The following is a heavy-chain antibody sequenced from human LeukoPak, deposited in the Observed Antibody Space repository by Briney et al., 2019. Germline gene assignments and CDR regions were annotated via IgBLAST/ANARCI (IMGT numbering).Heavy chain of an antibody. CDR3: ASLTAMANDAFDI. V-gene: IGHV1-46*01. CDR1: GYTFTSYY. Sequence: ASVKVSCKASGYTFTSYYMHWVRQAPGQGLEWMGIINPSGGSTSYAQKFQGRVTMTRDTSTSTVYMELSSLRSEDTAVYYCASLTAMANDAFDIWAKGQWSPSLQ. D-gene: IGHD2-21*02. CDR2: INPSGGST. J-gene: IGHJ3*02.